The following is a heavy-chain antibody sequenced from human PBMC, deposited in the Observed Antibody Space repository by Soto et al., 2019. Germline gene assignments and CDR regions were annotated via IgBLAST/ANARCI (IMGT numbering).Heavy chain of an antibody. Sequence: QVQLQESGPGLVKPSETLSLTCTVPGGSISSYYWSWIRQPPGKGLEWIVYIYYSGSTNYNPTLKSRVTITVDTSKNQFSLKLSTVTAADTAVYYCARYSSSSDFDYWGQGTLVTVSS. CDR2: IYYSGST. CDR3: ARYSSSSDFDY. D-gene: IGHD6-6*01. J-gene: IGHJ4*02. V-gene: IGHV4-59*01. CDR1: GGSISSYY.